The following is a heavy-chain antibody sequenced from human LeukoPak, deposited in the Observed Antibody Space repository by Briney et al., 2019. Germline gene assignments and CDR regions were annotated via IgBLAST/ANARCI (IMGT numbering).Heavy chain of an antibody. Sequence: PGGSMRLSCAAYGFTFSSYWMRWVRQAQGKGLEWVANIKQDGSEKNYVDSVKGRFTLSRDNAKNSLYLKMNSLRAEDTAVYYCASGLELDYWGQGTLVTVSS. V-gene: IGHV3-7*03. J-gene: IGHJ4*02. CDR2: IKQDGSEK. CDR3: ASGLELDY. CDR1: GFTFSSYW.